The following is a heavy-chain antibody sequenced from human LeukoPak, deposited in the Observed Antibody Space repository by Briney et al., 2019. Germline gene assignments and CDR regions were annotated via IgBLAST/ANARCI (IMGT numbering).Heavy chain of an antibody. J-gene: IGHJ4*02. V-gene: IGHV3-74*01. D-gene: IGHD3-10*01. CDR2: INSDGSGT. CDR1: GFTFSSYW. Sequence: PGGSLRLSCAASGFTFSSYWMHWVRQAPGKGLVWVPRINSDGSGTTYADSVKGRFTISRDNAKNSLYLQMNNLRAEDTAIYYCAREGIKWELYIDYWGQGISVTVSS. CDR3: AREGIKWELYIDY.